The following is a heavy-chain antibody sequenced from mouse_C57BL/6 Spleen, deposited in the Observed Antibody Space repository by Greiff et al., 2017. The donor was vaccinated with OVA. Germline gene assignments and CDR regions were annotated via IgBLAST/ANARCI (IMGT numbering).Heavy chain of an antibody. V-gene: IGHV5-4*01. D-gene: IGHD2-5*01. CDR3: ARGGNYYSNYWYFDV. CDR2: ISDGGSYT. Sequence: DVQLVESGGGLVKPGGSLKLSCAASGFTFSSYAMSWVRQTPEKRLEWVATISDGGSYTYYPDNVKGRFTISRDNAKNNLYLQMSHLKSEDTAMYYCARGGNYYSNYWYFDVWGTGTTVTVSS. J-gene: IGHJ1*03. CDR1: GFTFSSYA.